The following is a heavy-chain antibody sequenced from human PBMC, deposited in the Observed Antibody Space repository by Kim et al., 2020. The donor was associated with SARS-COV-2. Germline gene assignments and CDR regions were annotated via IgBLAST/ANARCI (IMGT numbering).Heavy chain of an antibody. Sequence: SETLSLTCTVSGGSISSGGYYWSWIRQHPGKGLEWIGYIYYSGSTYYNPSLKSRVTISVDTSKNQFSLKLSSVTAADTAVYYCARTRFGFYGDNGGPFDYWGQGTLVTVSS. V-gene: IGHV4-31*03. D-gene: IGHD4-17*01. J-gene: IGHJ4*02. CDR2: IYYSGST. CDR1: GGSISSGGYY. CDR3: ARTRFGFYGDNGGPFDY.